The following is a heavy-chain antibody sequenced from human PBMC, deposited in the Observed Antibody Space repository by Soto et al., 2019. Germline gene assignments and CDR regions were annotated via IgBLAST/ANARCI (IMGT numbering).Heavy chain of an antibody. CDR2: IIPIFGTA. CDR3: ARGPFGLLGGDPYFDL. Sequence: QVQLVQSGAEVKKPGSSVKVSCKASGGTFSSYAISWVRQAPGQGLEWMGGIIPIFGTANYAQKFQGRVTITADESTRTAYMELSSLRSEDTAVYYCARGPFGLLGGDPYFDLWGRGTLVTVSS. V-gene: IGHV1-69*12. CDR1: GGTFSSYA. D-gene: IGHD2-21*02. J-gene: IGHJ2*01.